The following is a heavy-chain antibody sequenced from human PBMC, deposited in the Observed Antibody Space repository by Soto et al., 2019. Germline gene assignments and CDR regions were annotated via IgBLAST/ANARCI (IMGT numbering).Heavy chain of an antibody. D-gene: IGHD5-12*01. Sequence: QVQLQESGPGLVKPSQTLSLTCTVSGGSISSGGYYWSWIRQHPGKGLEWIGYIYYSGSTYYNPSLKSRVTXSVDTSXNQFSLKLSSVTAADTAVYYCAREEGGGYDHRWFDPWGQGTLVTVSS. J-gene: IGHJ5*02. CDR3: AREEGGGYDHRWFDP. V-gene: IGHV4-31*03. CDR2: IYYSGST. CDR1: GGSISSGGYY.